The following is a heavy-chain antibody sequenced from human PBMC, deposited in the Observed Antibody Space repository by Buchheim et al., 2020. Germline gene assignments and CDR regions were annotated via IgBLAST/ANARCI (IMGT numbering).Heavy chain of an antibody. CDR2: ISHSGNT. CDR1: GGSIGSSSYY. V-gene: IGHV4-39*07. J-gene: IGHJ4*02. D-gene: IGHD2-2*01. CDR3: ARDTYAYAWFFY. Sequence: QLQLQESGPGLVKPSETLSLTCTVFGGSIGSSSYYWGWVRQPPGKGLEWIGSISHSGNTYSNPSLKSRVTISVDTSKTQLSLRMGSVTAADTAVYYCARDTYAYAWFFYWGQGTL.